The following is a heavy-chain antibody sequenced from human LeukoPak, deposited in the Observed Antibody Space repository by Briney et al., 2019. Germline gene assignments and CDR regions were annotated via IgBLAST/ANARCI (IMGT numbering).Heavy chain of an antibody. CDR2: IYYSGST. CDR3: ARRDSSGYKDAFDI. D-gene: IGHD3-22*01. CDR1: GGSISTYY. Sequence: PSEXXXXXXTVSGGSISTYYWSWIRQPPGKGXXXIXYIYYSGSTNYNPSLKSRVTISVDTSKNQFSLKLSSVTAADTAVYYCARRDSSGYKDAFDIWGQGTMVTVSS. V-gene: IGHV4-59*08. J-gene: IGHJ3*02.